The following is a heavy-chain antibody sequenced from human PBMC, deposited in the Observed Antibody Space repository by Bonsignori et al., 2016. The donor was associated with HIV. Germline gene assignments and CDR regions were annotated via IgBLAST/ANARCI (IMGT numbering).Heavy chain of an antibody. D-gene: IGHD1-26*01. Sequence: WIRQPPGKALEWLAVIYWDDEKQSSPSLRSRLSITKDTSKNRVVLTMANMDPEDTATYYCAHRQSGSYFGHWGQGSPGHRLL. CDR2: IYWDDEK. CDR3: AHRQSGSYFGH. V-gene: IGHV2-5*02. J-gene: IGHJ4*03.